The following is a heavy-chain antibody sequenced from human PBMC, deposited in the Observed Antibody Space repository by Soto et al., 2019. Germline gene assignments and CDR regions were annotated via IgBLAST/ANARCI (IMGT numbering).Heavy chain of an antibody. V-gene: IGHV3-11*06. CDR3: AGTLIFMVRGVKLYYGIDV. CDR2: ISSSSSYT. D-gene: IGHD3-10*01. CDR1: GFTFSDYY. J-gene: IGHJ6*02. Sequence: GGSLRLSCAASGFTFSDYYMSWIRQAPGKGLEWVSYISSSSSYTNYADSVKGRFTISRDNAKNSLYLQMNSLRAEDTAVYYCAGTLIFMVRGVKLYYGIDVWGQGTTDTGSS.